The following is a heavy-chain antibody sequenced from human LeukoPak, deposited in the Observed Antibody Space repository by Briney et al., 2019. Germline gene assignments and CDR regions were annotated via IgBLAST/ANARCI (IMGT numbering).Heavy chain of an antibody. V-gene: IGHV3-30*04. Sequence: GSLRLSCAASGFTLSSHSMHWVRQAPGKGLVWVAAISYDGRTTYYADSVKGRFTISKDTSKNTLYLEMDSLRPEDTAIYYCTRDGIVGARSFDSWGQGILVTVSS. J-gene: IGHJ4*02. CDR1: GFTLSSHS. D-gene: IGHD1-26*01. CDR3: TRDGIVGARSFDS. CDR2: ISYDGRTT.